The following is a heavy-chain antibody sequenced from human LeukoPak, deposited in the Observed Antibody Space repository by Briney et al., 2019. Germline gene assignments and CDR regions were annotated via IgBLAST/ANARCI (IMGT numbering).Heavy chain of an antibody. V-gene: IGHV5-51*01. CDR2: IYPGDSDT. CDR3: ARPGSSGYYPIDY. CDR1: GYSFTNYW. J-gene: IGHJ4*02. D-gene: IGHD3-22*01. Sequence: GESLKISCKGSGYSFTNYWIGWVRQMPGEGLELMGIIYPGDSDTRYSPSFQGQVTISADKSISTAYLQWSSLKASDTAMYYCARPGSSGYYPIDYWGQGTLVTVSS.